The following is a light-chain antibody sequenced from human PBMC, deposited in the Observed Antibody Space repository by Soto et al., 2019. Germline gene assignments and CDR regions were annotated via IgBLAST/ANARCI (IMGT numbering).Light chain of an antibody. CDR2: DAS. Sequence: EIVITQSPATLSVSPGGRGTLSCGASQTVTTSVAWYQQRPGQAPRLLIYDASTRATDIPARFSGSGSGTEFTLTISSLQSEDFALYYCQQYSNWPQVTFGQGTRLEIK. V-gene: IGKV3-15*01. CDR1: QTVTTS. CDR3: QQYSNWPQVT. J-gene: IGKJ5*01.